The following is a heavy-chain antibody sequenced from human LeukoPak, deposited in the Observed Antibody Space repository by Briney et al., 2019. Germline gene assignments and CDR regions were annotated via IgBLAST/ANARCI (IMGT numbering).Heavy chain of an antibody. CDR1: GFTFSSYA. J-gene: IGHJ6*02. D-gene: IGHD3-10*01. CDR2: ISGSGGST. Sequence: PGGSLRLSCAASGFTFSSYAMSWVRQAPGKGLERVSAISGSGGSTYYADSVKGRFTISRDNSKNTLYLQMNSLRAEDTAVYYCAKGPRSPLLWFGELSDYYYYGMDVWGQGTTVTVSS. V-gene: IGHV3-23*01. CDR3: AKGPRSPLLWFGELSDYYYYGMDV.